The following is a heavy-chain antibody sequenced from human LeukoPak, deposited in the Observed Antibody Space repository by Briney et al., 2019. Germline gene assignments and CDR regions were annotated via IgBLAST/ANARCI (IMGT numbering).Heavy chain of an antibody. CDR1: GFTFSSYA. V-gene: IGHV3-23*01. Sequence: GGSLRLSCAASGFTFSSYAMSWVRQAPGKGLEWVSAISGSGGSTYYADSVKGRFTISRDNSKNTLYLQMNSLRAEDTAVYYCAKDLKSRELPYNDAFDIWGRGTMVTVSS. CDR2: ISGSGGST. J-gene: IGHJ3*02. D-gene: IGHD1-26*01. CDR3: AKDLKSRELPYNDAFDI.